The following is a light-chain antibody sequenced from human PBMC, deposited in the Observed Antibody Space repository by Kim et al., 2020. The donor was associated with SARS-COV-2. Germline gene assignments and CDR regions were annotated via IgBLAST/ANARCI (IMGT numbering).Light chain of an antibody. CDR3: QAWDTTSVL. CDR2: EDS. Sequence: SYELTQPPSVSVSPGQTASITCSGDKLGGNYACWYQQKPGQSPVLLIYEDSKRPSGIPERFSGFMSGNTATLTISGTQAMDEADYYCQAWDTTSVLFGGGTQLTVL. CDR1: KLGGNY. V-gene: IGLV3-1*01. J-gene: IGLJ3*02.